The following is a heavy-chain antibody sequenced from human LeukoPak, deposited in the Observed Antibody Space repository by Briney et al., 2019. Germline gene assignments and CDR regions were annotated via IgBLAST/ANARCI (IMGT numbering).Heavy chain of an antibody. J-gene: IGHJ4*02. Sequence: GGSLRLSCAASGFTFSSYSMNWARQAPGKGLEWVSSISSSSSYIYYADSVKGRFTISRDNAKNSLYLQMNSLRAEDTAVYYCARELAGDSSGCFDYWGQGTLVTVSS. CDR2: ISSSSSYI. CDR3: ARELAGDSSGCFDY. D-gene: IGHD6-19*01. V-gene: IGHV3-21*01. CDR1: GFTFSSYS.